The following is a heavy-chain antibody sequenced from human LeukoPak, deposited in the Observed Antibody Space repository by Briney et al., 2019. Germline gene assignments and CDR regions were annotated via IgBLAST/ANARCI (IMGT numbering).Heavy chain of an antibody. CDR1: GLTFNSFA. J-gene: IGHJ4*02. V-gene: IGHV3-23*01. D-gene: IGHD4-17*01. Sequence: GGSLRLSCEASGLTFNSFAMSWVRQAPGKGLEWVSPISGSGRDTYYADSVKGRFTISRDNSKNTVFLHMSSLRAEDTAIYYCAKGLSVYGDYSSVDYWGQGSLVTVSS. CDR3: AKGLSVYGDYSSVDY. CDR2: ISGSGRDT.